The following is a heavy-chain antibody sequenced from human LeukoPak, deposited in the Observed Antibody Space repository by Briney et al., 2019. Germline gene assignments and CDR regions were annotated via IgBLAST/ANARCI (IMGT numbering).Heavy chain of an antibody. V-gene: IGHV4-39*01. D-gene: IGHD5-18*01. CDR3: ASVGPMETAMDPGYYGMDV. CDR2: IYYSGST. J-gene: IGHJ6*02. CDR1: GGSISSSSYY. Sequence: SETLSLTCTVSGGSISSSSYYWGWIRQPPGKGLEWIGSIYYSGSTYYNPSLKSRVTISVDTSKNQSSLKLSSVTAADTAVYYCASVGPMETAMDPGYYGMDVWGQGTTVTVSS.